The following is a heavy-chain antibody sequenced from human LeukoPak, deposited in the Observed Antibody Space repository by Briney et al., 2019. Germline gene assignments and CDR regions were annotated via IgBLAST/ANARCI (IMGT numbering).Heavy chain of an antibody. CDR2: ISSSGSTI. Sequence: TGESLRLSCGASGFTFSYYYISWIRQAPGKGLEWVSYISSSGSTIYYADSVKGRFTVSRDNSKNTLYLQMNSLRAEDTALYCCAKSRNFYYYFMEVSGRGTKVTIS. J-gene: IGHJ6*03. V-gene: IGHV3-11*01. CDR3: AKSRNFYYYFMEV. CDR1: GFTFSYYY.